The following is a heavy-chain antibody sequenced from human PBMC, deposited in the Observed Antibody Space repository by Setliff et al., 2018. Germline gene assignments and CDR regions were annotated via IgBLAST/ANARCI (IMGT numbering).Heavy chain of an antibody. Sequence: GGSLRLSCAASGLTFNNYAMSWIRQAPGKGLEWVSAIGGGGEYRYYVDSVKGRFTISRDNYRNTLYLDMSGLRADDTAVYFCARSPGWIPWFDSWGQGTLVTVS. V-gene: IGHV3-23*01. D-gene: IGHD5-18*01. CDR3: ARSPGWIPWFDS. CDR2: IGGGGEYR. J-gene: IGHJ5*01. CDR1: GLTFNNYA.